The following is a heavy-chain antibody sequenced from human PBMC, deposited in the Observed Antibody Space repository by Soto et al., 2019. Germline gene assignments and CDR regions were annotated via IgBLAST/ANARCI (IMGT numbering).Heavy chain of an antibody. J-gene: IGHJ4*02. D-gene: IGHD1-26*01. CDR2: SRNKANSYST. V-gene: IGHV3-72*01. CDR1: GFTFSDHH. Sequence: EVQLVESRGGLVQPGGSLRLSCAASGFTFSDHHMDWVRQAPGKGLEWVGRSRNKANSYSTEYAASVKGRFTISRDESKNSLYLQMNSLKTEDTAVYYCARFSGSYTRGLDYWGQGTLVTVSS. CDR3: ARFSGSYTRGLDY.